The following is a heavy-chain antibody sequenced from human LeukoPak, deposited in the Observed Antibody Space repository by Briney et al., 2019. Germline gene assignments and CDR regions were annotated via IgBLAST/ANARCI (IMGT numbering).Heavy chain of an antibody. V-gene: IGHV4-34*01. J-gene: IGHJ1*01. CDR3: ARGFRPSPRFYGDYGYFQH. D-gene: IGHD4-17*01. CDR1: GFTFSSYA. Sequence: GSLRLSCAASGFTFSSYAMSWVRQAPGKGLEWIGEINHSGSTNYNPSLKSRVTISVDTSKNQFSLKLSSVTAADTAVYYCARGFRPSPRFYGDYGYFQHWGQGTLVTVSS. CDR2: INHSGST.